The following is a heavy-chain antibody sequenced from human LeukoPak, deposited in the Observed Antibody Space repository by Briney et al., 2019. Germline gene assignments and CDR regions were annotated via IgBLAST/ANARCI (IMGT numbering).Heavy chain of an antibody. V-gene: IGHV3-53*05. CDR2: IYSGGST. CDR3: ARVNPTYCGGDCYSLNVHPLGLAFDI. Sequence: GGSLRLSCAASGFTVSSNYMSWVRQAPGKGLEWVSVIYSGGSTYYADSVKGRFTISRDNSKNTLYLQMNSLRAEDTAVYYCARVNPTYCGGDCYSLNVHPLGLAFDIWGQGTMVTVSS. D-gene: IGHD2-21*02. CDR1: GFTVSSNY. J-gene: IGHJ3*02.